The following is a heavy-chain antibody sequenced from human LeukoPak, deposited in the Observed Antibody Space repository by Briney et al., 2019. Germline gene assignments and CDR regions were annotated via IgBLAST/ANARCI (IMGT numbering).Heavy chain of an antibody. CDR1: GGSSSGYY. V-gene: IGHV4-34*01. CDR3: ARQIGAPGFDY. J-gene: IGHJ4*02. D-gene: IGHD3-10*01. Sequence: SETLSLTCAVYGGSSSGYYWSWIRQPPGKGLEWIGEINHSGSTNYNPSLKSRVTISVDTSKNQFSLKLSSVTAADTAVYYCARQIGAPGFDYWGQGTLVTVSS. CDR2: INHSGST.